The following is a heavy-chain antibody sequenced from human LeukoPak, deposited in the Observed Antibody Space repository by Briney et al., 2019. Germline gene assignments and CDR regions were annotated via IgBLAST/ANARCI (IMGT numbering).Heavy chain of an antibody. V-gene: IGHV4-4*07. J-gene: IGHJ5*02. Sequence: PSETLSLTCTVSGGSISSYYWSWIRQPAGKGLEWIGRIYTSGSTNYNPSLKSRVTMSVDTSKNQFSLKLSSVTAADTAVYYCAREGYYGSGSYFDPWGQGTLVTVSS. CDR3: AREGYYGSGSYFDP. CDR2: IYTSGST. D-gene: IGHD3-10*01. CDR1: GGSISSYY.